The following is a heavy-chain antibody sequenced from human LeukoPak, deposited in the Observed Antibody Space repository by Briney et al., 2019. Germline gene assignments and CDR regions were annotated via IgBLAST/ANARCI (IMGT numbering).Heavy chain of an antibody. Sequence: GGSLRLSCAASGFTVSSNYISWVRQPPGKGLEWVSVIYSGGSKKYADSVKARFTISRDNSKNTIYLQMNSLRADDTAVYYCARATLDNWGQGTLVTVSS. J-gene: IGHJ4*02. CDR3: ARATLDN. V-gene: IGHV3-53*01. CDR2: IYSGGSK. CDR1: GFTVSSNY.